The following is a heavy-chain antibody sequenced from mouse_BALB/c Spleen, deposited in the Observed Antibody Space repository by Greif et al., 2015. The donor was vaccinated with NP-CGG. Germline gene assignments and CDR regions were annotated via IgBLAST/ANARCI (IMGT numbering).Heavy chain of an antibody. Sequence: QVQLQQSGAELVKPGASVKLSCKASGYTFTSYWMHWVKQRPGQGLEWIGEIDPSDSYTNYNQKFKGKATLTVDKSSSTAYMQLSSLTSEDSAVYYCARADYEGLAYWGQGTLVTVSA. CDR1: GYTFTSYW. CDR3: ARADYEGLAY. CDR2: IDPSDSYT. D-gene: IGHD2-4*01. V-gene: IGHV1-69*02. J-gene: IGHJ3*01.